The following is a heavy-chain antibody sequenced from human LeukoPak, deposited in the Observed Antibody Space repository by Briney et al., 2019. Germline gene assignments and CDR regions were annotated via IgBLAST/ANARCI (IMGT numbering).Heavy chain of an antibody. J-gene: IGHJ6*03. CDR2: IYTSGST. D-gene: IGHD2-15*01. CDR1: GVSIITGSSYY. Sequence: SETLSLTCTVSGVSIITGSSYYWSWIRQPAGKGLEWIGRIYTSGSTNYNPSLKSRVTMSADTSKNQFSLKLSSVTAADTAVYYCAREDCSGVSCSYYYYYHMDVWGKGTTVTVSS. CDR3: AREDCSGVSCSYYYYYHMDV. V-gene: IGHV4-61*02.